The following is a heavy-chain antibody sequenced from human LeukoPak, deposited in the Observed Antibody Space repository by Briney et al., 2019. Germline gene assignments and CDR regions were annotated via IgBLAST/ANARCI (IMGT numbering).Heavy chain of an antibody. CDR1: GDSVSSNGAS. CDR2: TYYRSQQWHS. Sequence: SQTLSLACAISGDSVSSNGASWNWIRQSPSRGLEWLGRTYYRSQQWHSDYAPSVKGRITLNPDTSKNQFSLQLNSMTPEDTAVYYCGRETDFGVVTNWGQGTLVTVSS. V-gene: IGHV6-1*01. J-gene: IGHJ4*02. CDR3: GRETDFGVVTN. D-gene: IGHD3-3*01.